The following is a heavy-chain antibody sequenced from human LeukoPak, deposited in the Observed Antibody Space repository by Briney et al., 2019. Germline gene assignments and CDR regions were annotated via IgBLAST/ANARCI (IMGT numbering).Heavy chain of an antibody. J-gene: IGHJ3*02. CDR3: ARGDSSSSNAFDI. V-gene: IGHV4-30-2*01. CDR1: GGSISSGGYS. D-gene: IGHD6-13*01. CDR2: IYHSGGT. Sequence: SETLSLTCAVSGGSISSGGYSWSWLRQPPGQGLEWFGYIYHSGGTYYNPSLKSRVTISVDRSKNQFSLKLSSVTAADTAVYYCARGDSSSSNAFDIWGQGTMVTVSS.